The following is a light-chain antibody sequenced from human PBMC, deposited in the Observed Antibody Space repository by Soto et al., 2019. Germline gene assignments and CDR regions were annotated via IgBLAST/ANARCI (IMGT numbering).Light chain of an antibody. CDR1: QSVTSSY. CDR3: QQYGKLPIT. V-gene: IGKV3-20*01. J-gene: IGKJ5*01. CDR2: GAS. Sequence: EIVLTQSPATLSLSPGERATLSCRASQSVTSSYLTWYQQKPGQAPRLLIYGASTRAAGIPDRFSGSGSGTDFTLTISSLETEDFAVYYCQQYGKLPITFGQGTRLEI.